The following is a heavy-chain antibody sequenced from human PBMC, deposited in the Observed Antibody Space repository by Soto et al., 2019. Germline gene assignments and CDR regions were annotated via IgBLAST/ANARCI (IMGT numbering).Heavy chain of an antibody. D-gene: IGHD1-1*01. Sequence: LGESRKISCKGSGYTFSSYWIGWVRQMPGKGLELMGIIYVGDSDTRYRPSFQGQVTVSADKSITTAYLQWSSLKASDTAMYYCARAPTGTSDPRHFDYWGQGTLVTVSS. V-gene: IGHV5-51*01. CDR1: GYTFSSYW. CDR3: ARAPTGTSDPRHFDY. CDR2: IYVGDSDT. J-gene: IGHJ4*02.